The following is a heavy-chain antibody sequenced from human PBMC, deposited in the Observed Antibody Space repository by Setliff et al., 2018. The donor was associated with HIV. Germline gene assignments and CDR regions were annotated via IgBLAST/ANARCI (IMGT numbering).Heavy chain of an antibody. CDR1: GYSISSGYY. CDR2: IYHSGST. D-gene: IGHD6-13*01. V-gene: IGHV4-38-2*02. CDR3: ARPKLIAAAGTKDLYYFDY. Sequence: PSETLSLTCTVSGYSISSGYYWGWIRQPPGKGLEWIGSIYHSGSTYYNPSLKSRVTISVDTSKNQFSLKLSSVTAADTAVYYCARPKLIAAAGTKDLYYFDYWGQGTLVTSPQ. J-gene: IGHJ4*02.